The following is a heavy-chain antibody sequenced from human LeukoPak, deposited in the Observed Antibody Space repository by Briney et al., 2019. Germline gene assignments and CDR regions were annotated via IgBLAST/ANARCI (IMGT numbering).Heavy chain of an antibody. J-gene: IGHJ4*02. Sequence: TASETLSLTCTVSGGSMSSYYWSWIRQPAGKGLEWIGRIYTSGSTNYNPSLKSRVTMSVDTSKNQFSLKLSSVTAADTAVYYCAGEPPVVGATLFDYWGQGTLVTVSS. CDR1: GGSMSSYY. CDR2: IYTSGST. CDR3: AGEPPVVGATLFDY. D-gene: IGHD1-26*01. V-gene: IGHV4-4*07.